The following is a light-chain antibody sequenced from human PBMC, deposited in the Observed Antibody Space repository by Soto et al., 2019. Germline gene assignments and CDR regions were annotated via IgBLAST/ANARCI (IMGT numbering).Light chain of an antibody. Sequence: EIVMTQSPATLSVSPGESATLSCRASQSVSSTLAWYQQKPGQAPRLLIYGVSTRATGIPARFSGSGSGTDFTLTISGLQSEDFAVYYCQQYYNWPRTFGPGTKVD. CDR1: QSVSST. CDR3: QQYYNWPRT. CDR2: GVS. J-gene: IGKJ3*01. V-gene: IGKV3-15*01.